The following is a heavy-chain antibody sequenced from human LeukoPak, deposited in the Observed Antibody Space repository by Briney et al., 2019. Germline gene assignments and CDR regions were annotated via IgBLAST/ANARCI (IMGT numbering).Heavy chain of an antibody. V-gene: IGHV3-66*01. J-gene: IGHJ4*02. CDR3: ARGPNYYGSGTS. CDR2: LYSGGTT. D-gene: IGHD3-10*01. Sequence: GGSLRLSCAASGFTFSSYGMHWVRQAPGKGLEWVSVLYSGGTTSYSDSVKGRFSISRDNSKNTLYLQMNSLRAEDTAVYYCARGPNYYGSGTSWGQGTLVTVSS. CDR1: GFTFSSYG.